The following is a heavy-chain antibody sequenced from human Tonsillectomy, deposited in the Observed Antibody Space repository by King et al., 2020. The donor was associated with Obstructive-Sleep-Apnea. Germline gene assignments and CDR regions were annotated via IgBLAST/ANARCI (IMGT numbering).Heavy chain of an antibody. CDR2: IYYSGNT. CDR1: GGSISSGGYY. Sequence: VQLQESGPGLVKPSQTLSLTCTVSGGSISSGGYYWSWIRQHPGKGLEWIGYIYYSGNTYYNPSLKSRVTISVDTSKNQFSLKLSSVTAADTAVYYCARFAVEPHVCFDYWGQGTLVTVSS. CDR3: ARFAVEPHVCFDY. V-gene: IGHV4-31*03. J-gene: IGHJ4*02. D-gene: IGHD1-14*01.